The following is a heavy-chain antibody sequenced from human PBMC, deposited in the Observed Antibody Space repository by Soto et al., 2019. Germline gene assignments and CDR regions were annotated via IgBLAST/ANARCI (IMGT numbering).Heavy chain of an antibody. D-gene: IGHD2-15*01. CDR3: AKIPGGLKGYFDL. J-gene: IGHJ2*01. CDR2: ISYDGSNK. Sequence: QVQLVESGGGVVQPGRSLRLSCAASGFTFSSYGMHWVRQAPGKGLEWVAVISYDGSNKYYADSVKGRFTIARDNSKNTLYLQMNSLRAEDAAVYYCAKIPGGLKGYFDLWGRGTLVTVSS. V-gene: IGHV3-30*18. CDR1: GFTFSSYG.